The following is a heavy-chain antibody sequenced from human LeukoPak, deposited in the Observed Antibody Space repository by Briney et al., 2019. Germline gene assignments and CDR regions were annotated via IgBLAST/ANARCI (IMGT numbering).Heavy chain of an antibody. Sequence: GGSLRLSCAASGFSFSSHGMHWVRQAPGKGLEWVAVIWYDGSKRYYADSVKGRFTISRDDSKNTLYLQMNSLRDEDTAVYYCARDPASSFDYWGQGTLVTVSS. V-gene: IGHV3-33*01. J-gene: IGHJ4*02. CDR3: ARDPASSFDY. CDR2: IWYDGSKR. CDR1: GFSFSSHG. D-gene: IGHD2-15*01.